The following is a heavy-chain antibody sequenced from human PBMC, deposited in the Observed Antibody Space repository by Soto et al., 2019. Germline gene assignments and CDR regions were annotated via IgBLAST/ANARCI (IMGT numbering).Heavy chain of an antibody. Sequence: PSETLSLTCTVSGGSISNTTYYWGWIRQPPGKGLEWIGTIYYTGSSYYNPSLKSRVTLSVDTSKNHFSLKLNSVTAADTAVYFCAGHLWVPGYCSSGRCYQNWFDPWGQGTLVTVSS. CDR3: AGHLWVPGYCSSGRCYQNWFDP. J-gene: IGHJ5*02. V-gene: IGHV4-39*01. CDR2: IYYTGSS. D-gene: IGHD2-15*01. CDR1: GGSISNTTYY.